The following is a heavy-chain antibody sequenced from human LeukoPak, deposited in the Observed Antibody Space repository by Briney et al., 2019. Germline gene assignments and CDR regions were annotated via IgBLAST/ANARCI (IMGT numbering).Heavy chain of an antibody. Sequence: GGCLRLSCAASGFTFSSYGMHWVRQAPGKGLEWVAFIRYDGSNKYYADSVKGRFTISRDNSKNTLYLQMNSLRAEDTAVYYCAKDGGSHYYFDYWGQGTLVTVSS. V-gene: IGHV3-30*02. CDR1: GFTFSSYG. CDR2: IRYDGSNK. J-gene: IGHJ4*02. D-gene: IGHD3-16*01. CDR3: AKDGGSHYYFDY.